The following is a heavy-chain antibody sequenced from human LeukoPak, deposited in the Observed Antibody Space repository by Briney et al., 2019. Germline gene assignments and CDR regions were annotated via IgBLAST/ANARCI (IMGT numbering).Heavy chain of an antibody. J-gene: IGHJ6*02. Sequence: PSETLSLTCTVSGGSIISSSHYWGWIRQPPGKGLEWIGSIYHSGSTYYNPSLKSRVTKSIDTSKNQFSLRLSSVTAADTALYYCATVGGYCSGGSCRNLAYGMDVWGQGTTVTVSS. CDR1: GGSIISSSHY. CDR3: ATVGGYCSGGSCRNLAYGMDV. D-gene: IGHD2-15*01. CDR2: IYHSGST. V-gene: IGHV4-39*01.